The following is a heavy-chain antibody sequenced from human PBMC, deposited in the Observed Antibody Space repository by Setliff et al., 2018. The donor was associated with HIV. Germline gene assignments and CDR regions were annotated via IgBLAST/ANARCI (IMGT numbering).Heavy chain of an antibody. CDR2: INPNTGNP. CDR3: TRDHTPPPNYDFWSGQIDLRNIFYYMDV. D-gene: IGHD3-3*01. V-gene: IGHV7-4-1*01. CDR1: GYSLTSYS. J-gene: IGHJ6*03. Sequence: ASVKVSCKASGYSLTSYSINWVRQAPGQGLEWMGYINPNTGNPTYTQGFTGRFVFSVDTPVSTAYLQIFSLKAEDTAVYYCTRDHTPPPNYDFWSGQIDLRNIFYYMDVWGTGTPVTVSS.